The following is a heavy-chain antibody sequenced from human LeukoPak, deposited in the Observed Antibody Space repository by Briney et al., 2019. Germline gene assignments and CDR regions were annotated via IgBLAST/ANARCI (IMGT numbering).Heavy chain of an antibody. Sequence: GGSLRLSCAASGFTVSSNYMSWVRQAPGKGLEWVSVIYSGGSTYYADSVKGRFTISRDNSKNTLYLQMNSLRAEDTAVYYCARTYYDFWSGSSRAADWFDPWGQGTLVTVSS. CDR3: ARTYYDFWSGSSRAADWFDP. CDR2: IYSGGST. CDR1: GFTVSSNY. V-gene: IGHV3-66*02. D-gene: IGHD3-3*01. J-gene: IGHJ5*02.